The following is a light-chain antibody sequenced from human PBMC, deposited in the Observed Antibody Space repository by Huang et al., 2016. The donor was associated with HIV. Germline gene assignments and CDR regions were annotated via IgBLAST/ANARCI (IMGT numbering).Light chain of an antibody. CDR1: QSISTW. Sequence: DIQMTQTPSTLSASVGDRVTITCRASQSISTWLAWYQQKPGKAPTLLIDKASNLEGGVPSRFSGSGSGTEFTLTISILQPDDFATYYCQQYSTYYTFGQGTKLEI. V-gene: IGKV1-5*03. CDR2: KAS. CDR3: QQYSTYYT. J-gene: IGKJ2*01.